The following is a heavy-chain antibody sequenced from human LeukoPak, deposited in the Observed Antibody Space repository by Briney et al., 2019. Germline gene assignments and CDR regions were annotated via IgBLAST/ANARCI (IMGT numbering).Heavy chain of an antibody. CDR3: ARDSNWEPYDY. CDR2: ISSSSSYI. CDR1: GFTFSSYS. V-gene: IGHV3-21*01. J-gene: IGHJ4*02. D-gene: IGHD1-26*01. Sequence: GGSLRLSCAAPGFTFSSYSMNWVRQAPGRGLEWVSSISSSSSYIYYADSVKGRFTISRDNAKNSLYLQMNSLRAEDTAVYYCARDSNWEPYDYWGQGTLVTVSS.